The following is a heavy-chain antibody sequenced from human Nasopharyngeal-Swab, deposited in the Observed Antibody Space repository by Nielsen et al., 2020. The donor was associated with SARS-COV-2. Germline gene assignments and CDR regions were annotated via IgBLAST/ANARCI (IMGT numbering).Heavy chain of an antibody. CDR1: GYTFTSYG. CDR3: ASALPGYSSSWSY. V-gene: IGHV1-18*01. J-gene: IGHJ4*02. D-gene: IGHD6-13*01. CDR2: ISAYNGNT. Sequence: ASVQVSCKASGYTFTSYGISWVRQAPGQGLEWMGWISAYNGNTNYAQKLQGRVTMTTDTSTSTAYMELRSLRTDDTAVYYCASALPGYSSSWSYWGQGTLVTVSS.